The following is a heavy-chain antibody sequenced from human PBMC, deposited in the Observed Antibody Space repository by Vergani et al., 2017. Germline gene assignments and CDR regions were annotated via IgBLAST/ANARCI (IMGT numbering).Heavy chain of an antibody. J-gene: IGHJ6*03. V-gene: IGHV3-53*01. CDR2: IYSGGST. Sequence: EVQLVESGGGLIQPGGSLRLSCAASGFTVSSNYMSWVRQAPGKGLEWVSVIYSGGSTYYADSVKGRFTISRDNSKNTLYLQMNSLRAEDTAVYYCAREVGYCSGGSCYGEGYYYXMDVWGKGTTVTVSS. D-gene: IGHD2-15*01. CDR3: AREVGYCSGGSCYGEGYYYXMDV. CDR1: GFTVSSNY.